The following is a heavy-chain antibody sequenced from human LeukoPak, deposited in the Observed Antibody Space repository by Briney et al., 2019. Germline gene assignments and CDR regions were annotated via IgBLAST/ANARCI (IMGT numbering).Heavy chain of an antibody. D-gene: IGHD1-26*01. CDR1: GFTFSSYW. CDR2: IKQDGSEK. CDR3: ARVAATQGPDYFDY. J-gene: IGHJ4*02. V-gene: IGHV3-7*04. Sequence: GGSLRLSCAASGFTFSSYWMSWVRQAPGKGLEWVANIKQDGSEKYYVDSVKGRFTISRDNAKNSLYLQMNSLRAEDTAVYYCARVAATQGPDYFDYWGQGTLVTVSS.